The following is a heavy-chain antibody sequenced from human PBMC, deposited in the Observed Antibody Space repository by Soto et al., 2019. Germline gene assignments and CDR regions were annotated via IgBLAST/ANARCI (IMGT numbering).Heavy chain of an antibody. J-gene: IGHJ4*02. CDR2: ISTRSQYI. CDR3: STSPEVRVRGGF. Sequence: EVQLVASGGGLVKPAESLRLSCVGSGFTFSAYNINWVRQAPGKGLEWVSSISTRSQYIYQPVSMKGRVTISRDDAKNSVYLQMNGLRADDTAVYYCSTSPEVRVRGGFWGQGTLVTVSS. V-gene: IGHV3-21*01. CDR1: GFTFSAYN. D-gene: IGHD3-16*01.